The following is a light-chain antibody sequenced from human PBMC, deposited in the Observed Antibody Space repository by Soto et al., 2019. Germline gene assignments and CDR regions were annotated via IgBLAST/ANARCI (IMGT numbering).Light chain of an antibody. CDR1: DSNIGSTA. CDR3: AAWDDDLHVWL. Sequence: QSVLTQPPSVSATPGQGVTLSCSGGDSNIGSTAVNWYQQVPGTAPKLLIYSSNQRPSGVPDRISGSKSGTSASLAISGIQSEDEADYFCAAWDDDLHVWLFGGGTKLTVL. V-gene: IGLV1-44*01. CDR2: SSN. J-gene: IGLJ2*01.